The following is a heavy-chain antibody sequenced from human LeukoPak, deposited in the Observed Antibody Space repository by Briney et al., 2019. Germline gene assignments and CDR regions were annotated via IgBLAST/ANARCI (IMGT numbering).Heavy chain of an antibody. CDR2: ISSSSSYI. J-gene: IGHJ4*02. CDR3: ARDAPNIVSYHTEFDY. D-gene: IGHD5-12*01. Sequence: GGSLRLSCAASGFTFSSYSMNWVRQAPGKGLEWVSSISSSSSYIYYADSVKGRFTISRDNAKNSLYLQMNSLRAEDTAVYYCARDAPNIVSYHTEFDYWGQGTLVTVPS. V-gene: IGHV3-21*01. CDR1: GFTFSSYS.